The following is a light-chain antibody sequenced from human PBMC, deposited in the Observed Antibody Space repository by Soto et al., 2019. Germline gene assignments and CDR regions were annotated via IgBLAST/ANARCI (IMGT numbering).Light chain of an antibody. CDR2: EVT. CDR1: SSDVGGYHY. J-gene: IGLJ3*02. CDR3: TSYTSTCTLV. Sequence: QSVLTQPASVSGSPGQSITISCTGTSSDVGGYHYVSWYQHRPGRVPKLIIYEVTNRASGVTNRFSASKSGNTASLTISGLLADDEAEYYCTSYTSTCTLVFGGGTKLTVL. V-gene: IGLV2-14*01.